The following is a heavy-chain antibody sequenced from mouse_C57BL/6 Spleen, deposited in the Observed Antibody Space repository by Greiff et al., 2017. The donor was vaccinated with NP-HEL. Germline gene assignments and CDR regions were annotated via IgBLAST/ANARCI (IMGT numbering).Heavy chain of an antibody. CDR1: GFTFSDYG. CDR2: ISSGSSTL. V-gene: IGHV5-17*01. D-gene: IGHD2-5*01. CDR3: ARRGYSNYVGDYAMDY. J-gene: IGHJ4*01. Sequence: DVMLVESGGGLVKPGGSLKLSCAASGFTFSDYGMPWVRQAPEKGLEWVAYISSGSSTLYSADTVKGRFPISRDNAKTTLFLQMTSLRSEDTAMYYCARRGYSNYVGDYAMDYWGKGTSVTVSS.